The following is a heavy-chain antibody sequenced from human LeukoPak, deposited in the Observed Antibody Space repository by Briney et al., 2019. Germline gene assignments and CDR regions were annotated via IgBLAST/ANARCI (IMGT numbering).Heavy chain of an antibody. V-gene: IGHV1-3*01. D-gene: IGHD3-22*01. CDR1: GYDFTSYA. Sequence: ASVKVSCKASGYDFTSYAMHWVRQAPGQRLEWMGWINAGNGNTKYSQKFQDRVTVTRDTSTSTAYVELSSLRSEDTAVYYCAKDEKGYYHDTSGYPDAFDIWGQGTMVTASS. J-gene: IGHJ3*02. CDR2: INAGNGNT. CDR3: AKDEKGYYHDTSGYPDAFDI.